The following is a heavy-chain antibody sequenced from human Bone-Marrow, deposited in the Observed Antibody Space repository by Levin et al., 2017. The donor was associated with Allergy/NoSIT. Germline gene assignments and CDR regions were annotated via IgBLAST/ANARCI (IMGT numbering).Heavy chain of an antibody. CDR3: ARRKRVAIYGVIMRKYFGMDV. Sequence: GGSLRLSCVASGFTLSNFDMNWVRQAPGKGPEWISYIGGSDGTTYYADSVQGRFTISIDNANNSVYLHMSSLTVEDTAIYYCARRKRVAIYGVIMRKYFGMDVWGQGTTVTVSS. J-gene: IGHJ6*02. CDR1: GFTLSNFD. CDR2: IGGSDGTT. V-gene: IGHV3-48*03. D-gene: IGHD3-3*01.